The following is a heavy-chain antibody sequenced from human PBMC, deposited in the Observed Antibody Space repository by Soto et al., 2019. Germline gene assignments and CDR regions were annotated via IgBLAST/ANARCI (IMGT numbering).Heavy chain of an antibody. CDR2: ISAYNGNT. CDR1: GYTFTSYS. V-gene: IGHV1-18*01. CDR3: ARFWRRVRGVIISGMDV. Sequence: QVQLVQSGAEVKKPGASVKVSCKASGYTFTSYSISWVRQAPGQGLEWMGWISAYNGNTNYAQKLQGRVTMTTDTSTSTAYMELRSLRSDDTAVYYCARFWRRVRGVIISGMDVWGQGTTVTVSS. D-gene: IGHD3-10*01. J-gene: IGHJ6*02.